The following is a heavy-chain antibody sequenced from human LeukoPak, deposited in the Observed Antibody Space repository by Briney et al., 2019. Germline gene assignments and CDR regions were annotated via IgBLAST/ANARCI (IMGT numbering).Heavy chain of an antibody. V-gene: IGHV4-39*01. J-gene: IGHJ5*02. CDR2: IFYSETA. Sequence: ETLSLTCTVSSASISSSPYYWGWIRQSPGKGLEWIGSIFYSETAYYNPSLKSRVTISVDTSKNQFSLRVSSVTAADTAVYYCAGHVDFSRFDPWGQGTLVTVSS. D-gene: IGHD3-3*01. CDR3: AGHVDFSRFDP. CDR1: SASISSSPYY.